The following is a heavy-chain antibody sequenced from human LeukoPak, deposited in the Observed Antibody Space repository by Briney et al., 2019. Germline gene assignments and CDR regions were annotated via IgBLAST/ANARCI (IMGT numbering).Heavy chain of an antibody. V-gene: IGHV5-51*01. CDR3: ASYSGSYSGYYYYMDV. Sequence: GESLKISCKGSGYSFTSYWIGWVRQMPGKGLEWMGIIYPGDSDTRYSPSFQGQVTISADKSISTAYLQWSSLKASDTAMYYCASYSGSYSGYYYYMDVWGKGTTVTVSS. J-gene: IGHJ6*03. D-gene: IGHD1-26*01. CDR1: GYSFTSYW. CDR2: IYPGDSDT.